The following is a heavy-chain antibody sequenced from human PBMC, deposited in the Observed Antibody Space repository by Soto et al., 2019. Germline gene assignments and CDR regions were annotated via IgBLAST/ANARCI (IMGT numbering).Heavy chain of an antibody. D-gene: IGHD6-19*01. Sequence: ASVKVSCKVSGYTLTELSMHWVRQAPGKGLEWMGGFDPEDGETIYAQKFQGRVTMTEDTSTDTAYMELSSLRSEDTAMYYCATASSGWTPGVLRDWGQGTLVTVSS. V-gene: IGHV1-24*01. CDR3: ATASSGWTPGVLRD. CDR1: GYTLTELS. J-gene: IGHJ4*02. CDR2: FDPEDGET.